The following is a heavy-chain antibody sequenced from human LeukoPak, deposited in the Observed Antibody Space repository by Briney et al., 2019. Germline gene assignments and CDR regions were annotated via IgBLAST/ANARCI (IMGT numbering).Heavy chain of an antibody. CDR3: ARGTPTTRDFDY. CDR1: GLTFSSYN. D-gene: IGHD4-11*01. Sequence: SGGSLRLSCAASGLTFSSYNMNWVRQAPGQGLEWVSFISSSSNYIYYTDSVKGRFTISRDNAKNSLFLQMNSLRAEDTAVCYCARGTPTTRDFDYWGQGTLVTVSS. V-gene: IGHV3-21*01. J-gene: IGHJ4*02. CDR2: ISSSSNYI.